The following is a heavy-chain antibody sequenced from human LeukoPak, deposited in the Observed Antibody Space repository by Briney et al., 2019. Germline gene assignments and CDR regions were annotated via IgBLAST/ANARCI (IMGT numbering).Heavy chain of an antibody. V-gene: IGHV1-2*06. CDR2: INSNSGGT. D-gene: IGHD1-1*01. CDR1: GYTFTGYY. J-gene: IGHJ4*02. CDR3: ARGTEYYFDY. Sequence: GASVKVSCKASGYTFTGYYMHWVRQAPGQGLEWMGRINSNSGGTNYAQKFHGRVTMTRDTSISTAYMDLTRLRSDVTAVYYCARGTEYYFDYWGQGTLVTVSS.